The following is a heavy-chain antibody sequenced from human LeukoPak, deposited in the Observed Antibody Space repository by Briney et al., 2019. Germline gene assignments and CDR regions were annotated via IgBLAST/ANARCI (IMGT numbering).Heavy chain of an antibody. J-gene: IGHJ6*03. D-gene: IGHD3-3*01. CDR3: ARDLPDFWSGLYYYYMDV. V-gene: IGHV3-21*01. Sequence: SGGSLRLSCAASGFTFSSYSMNWVRQAPGKGLEWVSSISSSSSYIYYADSVKGRFTISRDNAKNSLYLQMNSLRAEDTAVYYCARDLPDFWSGLYYYYMDVWGKGTTVTVSS. CDR1: GFTFSSYS. CDR2: ISSSSSYI.